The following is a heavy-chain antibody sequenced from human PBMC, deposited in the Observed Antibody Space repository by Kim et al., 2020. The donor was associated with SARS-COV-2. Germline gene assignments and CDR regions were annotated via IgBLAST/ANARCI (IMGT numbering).Heavy chain of an antibody. Sequence: FQGRVTMTRDTSISTAYMELSRLRSDDTAVYYCARERYYYDSTLPPYFDYWGQGTLVTVSS. CDR3: ARERYYYDSTLPPYFDY. J-gene: IGHJ4*02. V-gene: IGHV1-2*02. D-gene: IGHD3-22*01.